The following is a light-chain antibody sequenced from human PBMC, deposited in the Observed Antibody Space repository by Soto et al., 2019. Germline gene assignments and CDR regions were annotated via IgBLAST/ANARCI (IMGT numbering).Light chain of an antibody. CDR2: AAS. CDR1: QGISSY. J-gene: IGKJ1*01. V-gene: IGKV1-8*01. CDR3: QQYYRYPRT. Sequence: AIRMTQSPSSFSASTGDRVTITCRASQGISSYLAWYQQKPGKAPKLLIYAASTLQSGVPSRFSGSGSGTDITLTICCLQSEDFATYYCQQYYRYPRTFGQGTKVEIK.